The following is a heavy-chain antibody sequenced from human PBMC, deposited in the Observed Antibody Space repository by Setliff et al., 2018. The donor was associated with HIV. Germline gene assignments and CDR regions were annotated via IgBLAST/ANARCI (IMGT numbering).Heavy chain of an antibody. V-gene: IGHV4-61*02. CDR1: RGSISSDNYY. D-gene: IGHD1-1*01. J-gene: IGHJ4*02. CDR3: ARNSQKGIQPLLLAS. Sequence: SETLSLTCTVSRGSISSDNYYWSWIRQPAGKGLEWIGRIYTSGTTNYNPSLKTRVTFSVDTSKNQFSLRLSSVTAADTAAYYFARNSQKGIQPLLLASWGPGTLVTVSS. CDR2: IYTSGTT.